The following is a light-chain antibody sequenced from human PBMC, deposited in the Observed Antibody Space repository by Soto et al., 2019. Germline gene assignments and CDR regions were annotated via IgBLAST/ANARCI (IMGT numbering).Light chain of an antibody. CDR3: QHYNRYEGT. J-gene: IGKJ1*01. V-gene: IGKV1-5*01. CDR1: QNIRDW. CDR2: DAS. Sequence: DIHMTQSPLSQAHSVGDRVTISCXASQNIRDWLAWYQQRPGKAPKLLIYDASNLESGVPSRFTGSGSGTEFSLTISSLQPDDFAIYYCQHYNRYEGTFGQGTKVDIK.